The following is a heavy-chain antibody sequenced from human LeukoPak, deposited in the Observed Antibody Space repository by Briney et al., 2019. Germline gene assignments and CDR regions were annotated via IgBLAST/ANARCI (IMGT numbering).Heavy chain of an antibody. Sequence: GGSLRLSCAASGFTFSSYGMHWVRQTPGKGLEWVAVIWYDGSNKYYADSVKGRFTISRDNAKNTLYLQMNSLRVEDTAVYYCTRSDWFDPWGQGTLVTVSS. CDR2: IWYDGSNK. V-gene: IGHV3-33*01. CDR3: TRSDWFDP. J-gene: IGHJ5*02. CDR1: GFTFSSYG.